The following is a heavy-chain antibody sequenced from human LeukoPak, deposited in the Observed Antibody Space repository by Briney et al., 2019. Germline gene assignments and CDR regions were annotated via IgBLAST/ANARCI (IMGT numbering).Heavy chain of an antibody. V-gene: IGHV4-59*01. CDR3: ARFRAYYYSSGSDYWDYYYYYMDV. CDR1: GGSISSYY. CDR2: IYYSGST. D-gene: IGHD3-10*01. Sequence: PETLSLTCSVSGGSISSYYWSWIRQPPGKGLEWIGYIYYSGSTNYNPSLKGRVTISVDTSKNQFSLRLSSVTAADTAVYYCARFRAYYYSSGSDYWDYYYYYMDVWGKGTTVTISS. J-gene: IGHJ6*03.